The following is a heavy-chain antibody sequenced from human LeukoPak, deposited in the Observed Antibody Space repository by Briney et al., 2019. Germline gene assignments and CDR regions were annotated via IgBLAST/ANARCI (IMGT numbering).Heavy chain of an antibody. J-gene: IGHJ4*02. V-gene: IGHV4-59*01. CDR1: VGSINNYY. CDR3: ARGYSYGYGFDY. CDR2: IYYSGST. D-gene: IGHD5-18*01. Sequence: PSETLSLTCTVSVGSINNYYWSWIRQLPGKGLEWIGYIYYSGSTNYNPSLKSRVTISVDTSKNQFSLRLSSVTAADTAVYYCARGYSYGYGFDYWGQGTLVTVSS.